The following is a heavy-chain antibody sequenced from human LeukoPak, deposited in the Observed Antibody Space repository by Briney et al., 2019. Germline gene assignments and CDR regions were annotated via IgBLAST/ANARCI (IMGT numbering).Heavy chain of an antibody. CDR1: GFTFSDYS. D-gene: IGHD6-13*01. V-gene: IGHV3-69-1*01. CDR3: ARDDTSSWYQEY. Sequence: GGSLRLSCSASGFTFSDYSMNWVRQAPGRGLEWVAYIKSNIYYADSVRGRFTISRDNAKNLLYPQMNSLTAEDTAVYYCARDDTSSWYQEYWGQGTLVTVSS. J-gene: IGHJ4*02. CDR2: IKSNI.